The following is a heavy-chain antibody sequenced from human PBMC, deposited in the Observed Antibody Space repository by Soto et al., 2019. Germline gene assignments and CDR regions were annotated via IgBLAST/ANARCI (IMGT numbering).Heavy chain of an antibody. J-gene: IGHJ4*02. CDR2: LIPLFGTT. CDR3: ARGPNWGYRFDS. V-gene: IGHV1-69*06. Sequence: QVQLVQSGAEVKKPGSSVKVSCEASGGTFSGHAISWVRQAPGQGPEWMGGLIPLFGTTQHAQNFQDRLTITADKSTSTAYMELTSLRFEDTAIYYCARGPNWGYRFDSWGQGTLGTGSS. D-gene: IGHD7-27*01. CDR1: GGTFSGHA.